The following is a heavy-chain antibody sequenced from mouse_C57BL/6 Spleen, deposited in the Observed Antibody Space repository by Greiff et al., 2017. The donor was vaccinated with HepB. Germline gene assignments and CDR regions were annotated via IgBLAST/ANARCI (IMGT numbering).Heavy chain of an antibody. Sequence: VQLKESGPELVKPGASVKISCKASGYSFTDYNMNWVKQSNGKSLEWIGVINPNYGTTSYNQKFKGKATLTVDQSSSTAYMQLNSLTSEDSAVYHCARRYYAFYAMDYWGQGTSVTVSS. V-gene: IGHV1-39*01. CDR1: GYSFTDYN. J-gene: IGHJ4*01. CDR3: ARRYYAFYAMDY. CDR2: INPNYGTT. D-gene: IGHD1-1*02.